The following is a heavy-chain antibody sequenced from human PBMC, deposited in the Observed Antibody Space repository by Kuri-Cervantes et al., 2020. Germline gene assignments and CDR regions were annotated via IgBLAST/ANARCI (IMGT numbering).Heavy chain of an antibody. CDR1: GGSISSGGYY. D-gene: IGHD3-10*01. J-gene: IGHJ4*02. Sequence: SETLSLTCTVSGGSISSGGYYWSWIRQHPGKGLEWIGYIYYSGSTNYNPSLKSRVTISVDTSKNQFSLKLSSVTAADTAVYYCARDPMVRGGGLDYWGQGTLVTVSS. V-gene: IGHV4-61*08. CDR3: ARDPMVRGGGLDY. CDR2: IYYSGST.